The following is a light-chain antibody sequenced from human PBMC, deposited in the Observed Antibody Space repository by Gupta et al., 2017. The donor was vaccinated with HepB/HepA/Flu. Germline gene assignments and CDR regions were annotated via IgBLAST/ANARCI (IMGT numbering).Light chain of an antibody. CDR3: MQALQTQIT. Sequence: DIVMTLSPLSSPVTPGEPASISFRSSQGLLHSNGYNYLDWYLLKPGLSPQLLIYLGSNRASGVPDMFSGSGSGTDFTLKISRVEAEDVGVYYCMQALQTQITFVQGTRLEIK. CDR2: LGS. CDR1: QGLLHSNGYNY. V-gene: IGKV2-28*01. J-gene: IGKJ5*01.